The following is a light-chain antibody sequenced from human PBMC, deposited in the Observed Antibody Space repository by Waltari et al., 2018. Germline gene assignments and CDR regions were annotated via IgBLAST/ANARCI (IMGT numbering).Light chain of an antibody. CDR1: SSDVGGFYF. V-gene: IGLV2-14*03. CDR3: SSYTSDYTYV. CDR2: NVS. J-gene: IGLJ1*01. Sequence: QSALTQPASVSGSPGQSLTISCAGPSSDVGGFYFVSWYQQHPAKAPKLIISNVSRRPSGVSYRFSGSKSGNRASLTISGLQAEDEATYYCSSYTSDYTYVFGTGTEVTVV.